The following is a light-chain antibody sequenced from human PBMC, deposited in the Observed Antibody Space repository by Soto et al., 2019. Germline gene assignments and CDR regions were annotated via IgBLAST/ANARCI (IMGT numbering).Light chain of an antibody. CDR1: QSVGSF. V-gene: IGKV3-11*01. J-gene: IGKJ4*01. Sequence: EIVLTQSPATLSLSPGERATLSCRASQSVGSFLAWYQQKPRQAPRLVIYDVSTTAPGIPARFSGSGAGTACTLTGTSLDLEDSAVYYCQQRTNWPTFGGGTTVEIK. CDR3: QQRTNWPT. CDR2: DVS.